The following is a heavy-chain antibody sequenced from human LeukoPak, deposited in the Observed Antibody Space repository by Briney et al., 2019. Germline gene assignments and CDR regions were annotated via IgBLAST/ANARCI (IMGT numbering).Heavy chain of an antibody. D-gene: IGHD2-2*01. CDR2: IYTSGST. Sequence: SETLSLTCTVSGGSISTYYWSWIRQPAGKGLEWIGRIYTSGSTNYSPSLKSRVTMSVDTSKNQFSLKLSSVTAADTAVYYCARVVVVPPAAYYMDVWGKGTTVTVSS. J-gene: IGHJ6*03. V-gene: IGHV4-4*07. CDR1: GGSISTYY. CDR3: ARVVVVPPAAYYMDV.